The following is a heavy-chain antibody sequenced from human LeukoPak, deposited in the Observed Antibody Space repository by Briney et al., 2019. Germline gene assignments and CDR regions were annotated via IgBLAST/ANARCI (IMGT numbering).Heavy chain of an antibody. CDR2: INHSGST. CDR1: GGSFSGYY. D-gene: IGHD3-22*01. V-gene: IGHV4-34*01. CDR3: ARDAATYYYDSSGYFCGMDV. J-gene: IGHJ6*02. Sequence: PSETLSLTCAVYGGSFSGYYWSWIRQPPGKGLEWIGEINHSGSTNYNPSLKSRVTISVDTSKNQFSLKLSSVTAADTAVYYCARDAATYYYDSSGYFCGMDVWGQGTTVTVSS.